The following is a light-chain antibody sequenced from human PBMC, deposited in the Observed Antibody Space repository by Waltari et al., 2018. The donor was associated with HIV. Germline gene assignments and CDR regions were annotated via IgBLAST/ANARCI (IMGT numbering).Light chain of an antibody. V-gene: IGLV3-21*04. CDR2: YDS. Sequence: YVLTQPPSVSVAPGRTATISCGGTRIATKSVHWYQQKSGQAPLLVIFYDSDRPSGSPERFSGSNSGSAATLTINRVEAGDEADYFCQVWDETRNHVVFGGGTKLIAL. CDR3: QVWDETRNHVV. J-gene: IGLJ3*02. CDR1: RIATKS.